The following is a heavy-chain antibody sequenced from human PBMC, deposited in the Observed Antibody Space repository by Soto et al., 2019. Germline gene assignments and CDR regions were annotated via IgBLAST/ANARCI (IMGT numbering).Heavy chain of an antibody. CDR1: GLTFSRYA. CDR3: AQAGWLDPPFDY. V-gene: IGHV3-23*01. Sequence: EVQVLESGGGLVQPGGSLRLSCAASGLTFSRYAMSWVRQAPGKGLEWVAAISGSGGSTYYADSVKGRFTISRDNSKNTVYLQRNSLRAEDTAVYYCAQAGWLDPPFDYWGQGTLVTVSS. CDR2: ISGSGGST. J-gene: IGHJ4*02. D-gene: IGHD6-19*01.